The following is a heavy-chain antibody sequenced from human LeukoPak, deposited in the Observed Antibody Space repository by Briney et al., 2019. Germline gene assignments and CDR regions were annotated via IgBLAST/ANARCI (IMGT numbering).Heavy chain of an antibody. CDR3: AKRIATAGIQYFLH. V-gene: IGHV3-23*01. CDR2: ISGSGSNT. J-gene: IGHJ1*01. CDR1: GFPFGSYT. Sequence: PGGSLRLSCAASGFPFGSYTMSWVRQAPGKGLEWVSTISGSGSNTYYADSVKGRFTISRDNSKNTLYLQADSLRAEDTAVYYCAKRIATAGIQYFLHWGQGALVTVPS. D-gene: IGHD6-13*01.